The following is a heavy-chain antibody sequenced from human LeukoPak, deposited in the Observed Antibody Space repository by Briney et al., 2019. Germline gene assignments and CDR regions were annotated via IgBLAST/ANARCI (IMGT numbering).Heavy chain of an antibody. CDR2: MNPNSGDT. V-gene: IGHV1-8*03. J-gene: IGHJ5*02. Sequence: ASVKVSCKASGYTFTNYDINWVRQATGQGLEWMGWMNPNSGDTGYAQKFQGRVTITWNTSISTAYMELSSLRSEDTAVYYCARGRAARPRRHGSNWFDPWGQGTLVTVSS. D-gene: IGHD6-6*01. CDR3: ARGRAARPRRHGSNWFDP. CDR1: GYTFTNYD.